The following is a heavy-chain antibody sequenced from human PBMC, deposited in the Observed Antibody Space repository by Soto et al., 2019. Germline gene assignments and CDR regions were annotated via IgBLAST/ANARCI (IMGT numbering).Heavy chain of an antibody. V-gene: IGHV3-21*01. CDR3: SGCSGGACHKNYGMDV. Sequence: EVHLVESGGGLVKPGGSLRLSCAVSGFTFSSCTMNWFRQAPGKGLEWVSSISPSTSHIYYADSVKGRFTSSRDNAKNSLFLQMNSLRAEDTAVYYCSGCSGGACHKNYGMDVWGQGTTVTVSS. J-gene: IGHJ6*02. D-gene: IGHD2-15*01. CDR1: GFTFSSCT. CDR2: ISPSTSHI.